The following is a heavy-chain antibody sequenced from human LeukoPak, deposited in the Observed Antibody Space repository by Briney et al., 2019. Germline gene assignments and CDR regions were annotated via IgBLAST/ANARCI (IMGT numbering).Heavy chain of an antibody. CDR3: ASPGYCSSTSCYGGLDYYYYMDV. CDR2: ISSSGSTI. D-gene: IGHD2-2*01. J-gene: IGHJ6*03. CDR1: GFTFSDYY. V-gene: IGHV3-11*04. Sequence: KPGGSLRLSCAASGFTFSDYYMSWIRQAPGKGLEWVSYISSSGSTIYYADSVKGRFTISRGNAKNSLYLQMNSLRAEDTAVYYCASPGYCSSTSCYGGLDYYYYMDVWGKGTTVTVSS.